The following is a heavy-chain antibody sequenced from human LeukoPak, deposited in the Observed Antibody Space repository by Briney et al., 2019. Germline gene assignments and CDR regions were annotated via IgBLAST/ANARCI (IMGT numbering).Heavy chain of an antibody. CDR3: TTGTCSGVGCYSSWAFDI. Sequence: NPGGSLRLSCAASGFTFSNAWMSWVRQAPGKGLEWVGRIKSKTDGGTTDYAAPVKGRFTISREDSKNTLYLHMNSLKTEDTAVYYCTTGTCSGVGCYSSWAFDIWGQGTMVTVSS. J-gene: IGHJ3*02. CDR1: GFTFSNAW. CDR2: IKSKTDGGTT. V-gene: IGHV3-15*01. D-gene: IGHD2-15*01.